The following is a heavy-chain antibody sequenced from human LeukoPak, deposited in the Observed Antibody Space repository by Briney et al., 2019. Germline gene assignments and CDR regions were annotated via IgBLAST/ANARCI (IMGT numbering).Heavy chain of an antibody. Sequence: GGSLRLSCAASGFTFSNSAMSWVRQAPGKGLEWVSAISGSGGSTYYADSVKGRFTISRDNSKNTLYLQMNSLRAEDTAVYYCAKDCRRYYYDSSGCFDYWGQGTLVTVSS. CDR3: AKDCRRYYYDSSGCFDY. V-gene: IGHV3-23*01. CDR2: ISGSGGST. J-gene: IGHJ4*02. CDR1: GFTFSNSA. D-gene: IGHD3-22*01.